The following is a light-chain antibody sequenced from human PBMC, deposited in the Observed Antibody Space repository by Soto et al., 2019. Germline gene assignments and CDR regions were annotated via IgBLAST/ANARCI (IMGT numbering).Light chain of an antibody. CDR2: EVS. J-gene: IGLJ1*01. CDR1: SSDVGSYNL. V-gene: IGLV2-23*02. CDR3: RPSASIYYF. Sequence: QSALTQPASVSGSPGQSITISCTGTSSDVGSYNLVSWYQQHPGKAPKLMIYEVSKRPSGVSNRFSGSKSGNTASLTISGLQSEDESDYYCRPSASIYYFFGTGRTVPVL.